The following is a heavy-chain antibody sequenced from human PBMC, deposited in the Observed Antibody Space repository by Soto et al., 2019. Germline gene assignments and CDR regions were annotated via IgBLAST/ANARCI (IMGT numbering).Heavy chain of an antibody. J-gene: IGHJ4*02. Sequence: SVKVSCKTSGFTFSSSAVHWVRQARGHRLQWIGWIDVGSANANYAQMLQERVTISRDMSTSTAYMELSSLRDEDTAVYYCARDTQDDFWSGYYRDYWGQGTLVTVSS. CDR1: GFTFSSSA. CDR3: ARDTQDDFWSGYYRDY. V-gene: IGHV1-58*01. D-gene: IGHD3-3*01. CDR2: IDVGSANA.